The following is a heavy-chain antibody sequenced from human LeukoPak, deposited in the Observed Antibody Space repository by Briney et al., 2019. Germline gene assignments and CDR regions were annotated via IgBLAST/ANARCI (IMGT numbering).Heavy chain of an antibody. J-gene: IGHJ4*02. CDR1: GYSISSGYY. D-gene: IGHD5-18*01. CDR3: ARANVDTAMEIDY. CDR2: IYHSGST. V-gene: IGHV4-38-2*02. Sequence: SETLSLTCTVSGYSISSGYYWGWIRQPPGKGLEWIGSIYHSGSTYYNPSLKSRVTISVDTSKNQFSLKLSSVTAADTAVYYCARANVDTAMEIDYWGQGTLVTLSS.